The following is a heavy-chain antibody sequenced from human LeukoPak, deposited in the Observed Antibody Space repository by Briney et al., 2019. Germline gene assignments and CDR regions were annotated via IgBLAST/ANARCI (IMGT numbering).Heavy chain of an antibody. Sequence: GGSLRLSCAASGFTFSSYSMNWVRQAPGKGLEWVSSISSSSSYIYYADSVKGRFTISRDNAKNSLYLQMNSLRAEDTAVYYCARDRATDTAMGTAGYWGQGTLVTVSS. CDR2: ISSSSSYI. V-gene: IGHV3-21*01. J-gene: IGHJ4*02. CDR3: ARDRATDTAMGTAGY. D-gene: IGHD5-18*01. CDR1: GFTFSSYS.